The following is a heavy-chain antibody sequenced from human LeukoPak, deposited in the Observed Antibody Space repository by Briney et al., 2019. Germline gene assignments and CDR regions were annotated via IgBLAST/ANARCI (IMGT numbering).Heavy chain of an antibody. J-gene: IGHJ5*02. CDR1: GGSISSYY. Sequence: SETLSLTCSVSGGSISSYYWSWIRQPPGKGLEWRGYIYYSGSTNYNPSLKSRVTISVDTSKNQFSLKLSSVTAADTAVYYCARTKRGYYGSGSYDGGRWFDPWGQGTLVTVSS. D-gene: IGHD3-10*01. CDR3: ARTKRGYYGSGSYDGGRWFDP. CDR2: IYYSGST. V-gene: IGHV4-59*01.